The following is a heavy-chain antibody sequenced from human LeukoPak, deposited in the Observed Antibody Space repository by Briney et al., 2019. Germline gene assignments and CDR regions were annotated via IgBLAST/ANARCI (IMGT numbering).Heavy chain of an antibody. V-gene: IGHV5-51*01. CDR1: GHSFTSNW. Sequence: RGESLKIPCKGSGHSFTSNWIAWVPQMPGEGLEWIGINSPGDSDTRYSPSFQGQVTISADRSISTAYLQWSSLKASDTAMYYCARIPKVDTSMARHFDSWGQGTLVTVSS. CDR2: NSPGDSDT. CDR3: ARIPKVDTSMARHFDS. D-gene: IGHD5-18*01. J-gene: IGHJ4*02.